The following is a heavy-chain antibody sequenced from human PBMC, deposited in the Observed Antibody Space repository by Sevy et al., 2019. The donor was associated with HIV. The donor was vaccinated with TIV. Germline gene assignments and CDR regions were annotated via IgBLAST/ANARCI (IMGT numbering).Heavy chain of an antibody. CDR2: IYSGGTP. D-gene: IGHD1-26*01. Sequence: GGSLRLSCAASGFGVSRSAMNWVRQAPGKGLEWVSAIYSGGTPNYADSVKGRLTISRDNSKNTLYLQMNSLSPEDTAVYYCARRLGAVDDAFDIWGQGTMVTVSS. CDR1: GFGVSRSA. CDR3: ARRLGAVDDAFDI. J-gene: IGHJ3*02. V-gene: IGHV3-53*01.